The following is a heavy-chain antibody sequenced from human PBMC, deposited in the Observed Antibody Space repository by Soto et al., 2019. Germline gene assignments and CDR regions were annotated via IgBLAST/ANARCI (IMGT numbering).Heavy chain of an antibody. CDR1: EFMFSSYA. Sequence: GGSLRLSCAASEFMFSSYAMSWVRQAPGKGLEWVSVISGSGDGTYYADSVKGRFTISRNNFKDTLYLQMNSLRAEDTAVYYCAKFGCSSAGSYRGWFYSCGQGTPLTLAS. CDR2: ISGSGDGT. D-gene: IGHD3-16*02. J-gene: IGHJ5*01. V-gene: IGHV3-23*01. CDR3: AKFGCSSAGSYRGWFYS.